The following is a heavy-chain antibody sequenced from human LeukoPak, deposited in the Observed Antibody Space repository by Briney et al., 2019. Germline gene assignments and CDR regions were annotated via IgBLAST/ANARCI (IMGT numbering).Heavy chain of an antibody. D-gene: IGHD6-6*01. Sequence: SETLSLTCAVYGGSFSGYYWSWIRQPPGKGLEWIGEINHSVSTTYNPSPKSRVTIPVETSKNQFSLKLSSVTAADTAVYYCASPIGGSSSTPDDYWGQGTLVTVSS. V-gene: IGHV4-34*01. CDR3: ASPIGGSSSTPDDY. CDR1: GGSFSGYY. CDR2: INHSVST. J-gene: IGHJ4*02.